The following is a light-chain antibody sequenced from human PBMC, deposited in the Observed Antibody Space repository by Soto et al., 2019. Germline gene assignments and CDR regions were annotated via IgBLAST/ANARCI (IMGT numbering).Light chain of an antibody. J-gene: IGLJ3*02. Sequence: QSVLTQPPSASGTPGQRVTISCSGSSSNIGSNYVYWYQQLPGTAPKLLIYSNNQRPSGVPDRFSGSKSGTSASLATSGLRSEDEADYYCAAWDDSLSGLVFGGGTKVTVL. CDR1: SSNIGSNY. V-gene: IGLV1-47*02. CDR3: AAWDDSLSGLV. CDR2: SNN.